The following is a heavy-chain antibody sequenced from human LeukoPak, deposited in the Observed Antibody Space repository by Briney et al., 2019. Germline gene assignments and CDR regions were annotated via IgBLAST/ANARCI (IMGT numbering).Heavy chain of an antibody. D-gene: IGHD2-2*01. CDR3: ARGEFTLGVPAAMSIELGHWFDP. Sequence: ASVKVSCKASGSTFTSYDINWVRQATGQGLEWMGWMNPNSGNTGYAQKFQGRVTMTRNTSISTAYMEVSSLRSEDTAVYYCARGEFTLGVPAAMSIELGHWFDPWGQGTLVSVSS. CDR2: MNPNSGNT. CDR1: GSTFTSYD. V-gene: IGHV1-8*01. J-gene: IGHJ5*02.